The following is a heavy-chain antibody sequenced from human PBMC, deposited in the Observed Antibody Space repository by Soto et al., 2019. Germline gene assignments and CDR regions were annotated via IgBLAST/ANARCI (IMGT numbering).Heavy chain of an antibody. CDR3: ARDLRQVDIVAQRDGYNDYYYYYGMDV. J-gene: IGHJ6*02. D-gene: IGHD5-12*01. CDR2: IYSGGST. Sequence: GGSLILSCAASGFTVSSNYMSWVRQAPGKGLEWVSVIYSGGSTYYADSVKGRFTISRDNSKNTLYLQMNSLRAEDTAVYYCARDLRQVDIVAQRDGYNDYYYYYGMDVWGQGTTVTVSS. V-gene: IGHV3-53*01. CDR1: GFTVSSNY.